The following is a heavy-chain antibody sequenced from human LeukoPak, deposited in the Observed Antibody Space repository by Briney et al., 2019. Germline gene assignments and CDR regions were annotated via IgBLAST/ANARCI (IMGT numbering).Heavy chain of an antibody. D-gene: IGHD3-3*01. CDR2: ILHSGST. CDR1: GGSISSGGYY. J-gene: IGHJ3*02. Sequence: PSQTLSLTCTVSGGSISSGGYYWGWIRQPPGRGREWIGYILHSGSTYYNPSLKSRVTISVDRSKNQFSLKLSSVTAADTAVYYCARDVLSDFWSGYYAGAFDIWGQGTMVTVSS. CDR3: ARDVLSDFWSGYYAGAFDI. V-gene: IGHV4-30-2*01.